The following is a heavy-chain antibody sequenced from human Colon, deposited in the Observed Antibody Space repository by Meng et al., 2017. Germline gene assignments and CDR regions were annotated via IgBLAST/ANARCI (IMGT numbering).Heavy chain of an antibody. CDR1: GDSVRNPEYY. D-gene: IGHD1-7*01. CDR2: VSSSGIT. CDR3: AREITGTIEY. V-gene: IGHV4-39*07. J-gene: IGHJ4*02. Sequence: QVQLQESGPGKLKPSETLSLTCTVSGDSVRNPEYYWGWIRQPPGKGLEWIASVSSSGITYLTPSLKSRLSISLDTSRNQFSLRLNSVTAADTAVYYCAREITGTIEYWGQGTLVTVSS.